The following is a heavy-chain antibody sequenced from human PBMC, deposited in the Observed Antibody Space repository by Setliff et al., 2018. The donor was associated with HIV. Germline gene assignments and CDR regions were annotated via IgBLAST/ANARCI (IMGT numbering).Heavy chain of an antibody. CDR3: ARDPGRTAAGTEYFDY. Sequence: PSETLSLTCTVYGGSFSNYYTNWIRQPPGKGLEWIGNIHYTGISDFNPSLKRRATISLDRPKMQFSLKLSSVTAADTAIYYCARDPGRTAAGTEYFDYWGQGVLVTVSS. J-gene: IGHJ4*02. CDR1: GGSFSNYY. D-gene: IGHD6-13*01. V-gene: IGHV4-59*01. CDR2: IHYTGIS.